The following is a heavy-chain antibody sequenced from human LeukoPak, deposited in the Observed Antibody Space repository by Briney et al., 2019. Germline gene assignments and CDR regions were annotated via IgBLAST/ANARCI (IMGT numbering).Heavy chain of an antibody. V-gene: IGHV4-39*01. CDR3: ARLVGVTELIYWYFDL. Sequence: PSETLSLTCTVSGGSISSSSYYWGWIRQPPGKGLEWIGSIYYSGSTYYNPSLKSRVTISVDTSKNQFSLKLSSVTAADTAVYYCARLVGVTELIYWYFDLWGRGTLVTVSS. CDR2: IYYSGST. CDR1: GGSISSSSYY. J-gene: IGHJ2*01. D-gene: IGHD3-22*01.